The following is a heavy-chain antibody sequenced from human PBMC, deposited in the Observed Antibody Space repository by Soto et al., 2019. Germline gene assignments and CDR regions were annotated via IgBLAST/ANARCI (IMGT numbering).Heavy chain of an antibody. CDR3: ASDKGMPSGRYYLLGQ. Sequence: ASVKVSCKASGYTFTDYYIHWVRQAPGQGLEWMGWINPNSDGTIYAQRFQGRVTLTRDTSISTAYMELSRLRSDDTAVYYCASDKGMPSGRYYLLGQRGQGTQVTVS. D-gene: IGHD1-26*01. V-gene: IGHV1-2*02. CDR1: GYTFTDYY. J-gene: IGHJ4*02. CDR2: INPNSDGT.